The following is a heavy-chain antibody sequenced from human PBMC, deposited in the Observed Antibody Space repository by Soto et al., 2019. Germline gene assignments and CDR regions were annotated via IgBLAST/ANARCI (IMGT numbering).Heavy chain of an antibody. CDR3: ARMNTAMAPFDY. CDR2: IDWDDDK. D-gene: IGHD5-18*01. CDR1: GGSISSSSYY. Sequence: TLSLTCTVSGGSISSSSYYWGWIRQPPGKALEWLARIDWDDDKYYSTSLKTRLTISKDTSKNQVVLTMTNMDPVDTATYYCARMNTAMAPFDYWGQGTLVTVSS. J-gene: IGHJ4*02. V-gene: IGHV2-70*11.